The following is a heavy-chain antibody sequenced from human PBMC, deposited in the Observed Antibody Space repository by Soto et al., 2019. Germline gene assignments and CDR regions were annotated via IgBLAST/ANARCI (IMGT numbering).Heavy chain of an antibody. J-gene: IGHJ4*02. V-gene: IGHV1-18*01. CDR3: ARSTATGYYFY. D-gene: IGHD3-9*01. CDR2: ISGNNGNS. Sequence: ASVKVSCKASGYTFTSYGITWLRQAPGQGLEWMGWISGNNGNSNYAQKLQDRVTMTTDASTTTAYMELRSLTSDDTAVYFCARSTATGYYFYWGQGTQVTVSS. CDR1: GYTFTSYG.